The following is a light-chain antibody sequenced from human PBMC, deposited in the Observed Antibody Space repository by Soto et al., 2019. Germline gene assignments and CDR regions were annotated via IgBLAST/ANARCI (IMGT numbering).Light chain of an antibody. Sequence: DIQMTQSPSTLAASVGDRVTITYRASQSISSWLAWYQPKPGKAPKLLIYKASSLESGVPSRLSGSGSGTEFTLTIRSLQPDDFATYYCQQYNTYWTFGQGTKVDIK. CDR3: QQYNTYWT. CDR2: KAS. CDR1: QSISSW. V-gene: IGKV1-5*03. J-gene: IGKJ1*01.